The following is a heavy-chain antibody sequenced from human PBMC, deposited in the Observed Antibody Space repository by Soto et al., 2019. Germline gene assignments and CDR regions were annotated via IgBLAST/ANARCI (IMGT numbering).Heavy chain of an antibody. CDR1: GFTFSDFW. CDR3: ARYSGSIAASP. Sequence: GGSLRLSCAVSGFTFSDFWMSWFRQAPGKGLEWVANIKPDGIEKLYVDSVKGRFTISRDNAKNSLYLQMNSLRAEDTALYYCARYSGSIAASPWGQGTLVTVSS. CDR2: IKPDGIEK. J-gene: IGHJ4*02. V-gene: IGHV3-7*03. D-gene: IGHD6-6*01.